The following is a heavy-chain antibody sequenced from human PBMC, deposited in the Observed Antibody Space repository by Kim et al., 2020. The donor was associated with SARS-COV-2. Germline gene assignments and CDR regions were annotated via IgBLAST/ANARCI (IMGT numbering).Heavy chain of an antibody. CDR3: VSWVYDFWSGQPKFYYYYYMDV. V-gene: IGHV3-48*03. CDR1: GFTFSSYE. Sequence: GGSLRLSCAASGFTFSSYEMNWVRQAPGKGLEWVSYISSSGSTIYYADSVKGRFTISRDNAKNSLYLQMNSLRAEDTAVYYCVSWVYDFWSGQPKFYYYYYMDVWGKGTTVTVSS. CDR2: ISSSGSTI. J-gene: IGHJ6*03. D-gene: IGHD3-3*01.